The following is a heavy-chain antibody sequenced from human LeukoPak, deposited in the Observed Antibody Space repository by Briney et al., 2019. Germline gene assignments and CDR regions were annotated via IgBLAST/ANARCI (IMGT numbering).Heavy chain of an antibody. Sequence: GGSLRLSCAASGFTFSSYSMNWVRQAPGKGLEWVSAISGSGGSTYYADSVKGRFTISRDNSKNTLYLQMNSLRAEDTAVYYCASSKWELLIRYYFDYWGQGTLVTVSS. V-gene: IGHV3-23*01. CDR2: ISGSGGST. CDR3: ASSKWELLIRYYFDY. J-gene: IGHJ4*02. CDR1: GFTFSSYS. D-gene: IGHD1-26*01.